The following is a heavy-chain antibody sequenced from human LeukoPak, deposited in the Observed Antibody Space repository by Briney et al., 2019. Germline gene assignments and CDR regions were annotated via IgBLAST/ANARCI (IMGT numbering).Heavy chain of an antibody. CDR2: ISAYNGNT. CDR1: GYTFTSYG. J-gene: IGHJ4*02. Sequence: ASVKVSCKASGYTFTSYGISWVRQAPGRGLEWMGWISAYNGNTNYAQKLQGRVTMTTDTSTSTAYMELRSLRSDDTAVYYCARADYGDYLYYFDYWGQGTLVTVSS. V-gene: IGHV1-18*01. CDR3: ARADYGDYLYYFDY. D-gene: IGHD4-17*01.